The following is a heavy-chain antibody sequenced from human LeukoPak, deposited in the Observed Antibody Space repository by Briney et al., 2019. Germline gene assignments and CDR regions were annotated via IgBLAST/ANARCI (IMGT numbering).Heavy chain of an antibody. J-gene: IGHJ4*02. Sequence: GGSLRLSCTASGXSVGDYAMSWVRQAPGKGLEWVGFIRSKTYGGTADYAASVEGRFTISRDDSNNIAYLQMNSLKSEDTAVYYCTRGLEGFTAYDDYWGQGTLVTVSS. D-gene: IGHD5-12*01. CDR2: IRSKTYGGTA. CDR1: GXSVGDYA. V-gene: IGHV3-49*04. CDR3: TRGLEGFTAYDDY.